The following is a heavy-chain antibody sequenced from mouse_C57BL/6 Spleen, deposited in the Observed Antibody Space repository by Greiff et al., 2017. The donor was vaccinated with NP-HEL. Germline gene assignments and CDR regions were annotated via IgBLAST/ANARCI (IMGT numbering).Heavy chain of an antibody. D-gene: IGHD1-1*01. V-gene: IGHV1-55*01. Sequence: QVHVKQPGAELVKPGASVKMSCKASGYTFTSYWITWVKQRPGQGLEWIGDIYPGSGSTNYNEKFKSKATLTVDTSSSTAYMQLSSLTSEDSAVYYCARAGITTVVARWYFDFWGTGTTVTVSS. CDR2: IYPGSGST. CDR3: ARAGITTVVARWYFDF. CDR1: GYTFTSYW. J-gene: IGHJ1*03.